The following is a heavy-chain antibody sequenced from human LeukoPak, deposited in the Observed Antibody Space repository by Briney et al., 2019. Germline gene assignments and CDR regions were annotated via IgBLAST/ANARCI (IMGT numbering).Heavy chain of an antibody. D-gene: IGHD3-16*01. V-gene: IGHV3-7*03. Sequence: GGSLRLSCAASGFTFTTYWMTWVRQAPGKGLEWVANINQDGSEKYFVDSVKGRFTISRDNAKNSLYLQMNSLRGEDTAVYYCAKDEAWGRYKDWGQGTLVTVSS. CDR2: INQDGSEK. J-gene: IGHJ1*01. CDR3: AKDEAWGRYKD. CDR1: GFTFTTYW.